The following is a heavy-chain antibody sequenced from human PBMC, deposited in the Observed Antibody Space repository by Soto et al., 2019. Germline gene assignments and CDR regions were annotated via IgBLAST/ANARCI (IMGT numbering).Heavy chain of an antibody. CDR1: GGSISSGDYY. D-gene: IGHD2-21*02. Sequence: SETLSLTCTVSGGSISSGDYYWSWIRQPPGKGLEWIGYIYYSGSTYYNPSLKSRVTISVDTSKNQFSLKLSSVTAADTAVYYCAREYGGNSFDYYYGMDVWGQGTTVTVSS. CDR3: AREYGGNSFDYYYGMDV. CDR2: IYYSGST. J-gene: IGHJ6*02. V-gene: IGHV4-30-4*01.